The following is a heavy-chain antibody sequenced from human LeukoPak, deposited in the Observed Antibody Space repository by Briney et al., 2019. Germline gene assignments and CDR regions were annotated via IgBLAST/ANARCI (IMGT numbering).Heavy chain of an antibody. J-gene: IGHJ4*02. D-gene: IGHD2-21*01. V-gene: IGHV4-34*01. Sequence: PSETLSLTCAVYGGSFSGYYWSWIRQPPGKGLEWIGEINHSGSTNYNSSLKSRVTISVDTSKNQFSLKLNSVTAADTAVYYCARAEHIVVVPRGLYLDSWGQGTLVTVSS. CDR1: GGSFSGYY. CDR2: INHSGST. CDR3: ARAEHIVVVPRGLYLDS.